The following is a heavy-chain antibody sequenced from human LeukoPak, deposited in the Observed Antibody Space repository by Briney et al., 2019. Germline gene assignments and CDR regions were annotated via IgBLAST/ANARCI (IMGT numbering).Heavy chain of an antibody. J-gene: IGHJ4*02. Sequence: SETLSLTCTVSGVSLRTYYWSWIRQPPGKGLEWIGYVSYSGSTDYNPSLKSRLTISIDTSETQFSLKPTSVTAADTAIYYCASQGSDSGWFYFWGQGTLVTVSS. CDR1: GVSLRTYY. V-gene: IGHV4-59*08. CDR3: ASQGSDSGWFYF. D-gene: IGHD6-19*01. CDR2: VSYSGST.